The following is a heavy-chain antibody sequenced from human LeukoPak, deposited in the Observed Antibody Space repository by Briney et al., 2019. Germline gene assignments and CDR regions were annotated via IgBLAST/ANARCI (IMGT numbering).Heavy chain of an antibody. J-gene: IGHJ4*02. CDR3: TRHLEWLAQGLFDY. D-gene: IGHD6-19*01. CDR2: IRTKASSYAT. V-gene: IGHV3-73*01. CDR1: GFTFSGSA. Sequence: PGGSLRLSCAASGFTFSGSAMHWVRQASGKGLEWVGRIRTKASSYATVYAASVKGRFTISRDDSKNTAYLQMNSLKTEDTAVYYCTRHLEWLAQGLFDYWGQGTLVTVSS.